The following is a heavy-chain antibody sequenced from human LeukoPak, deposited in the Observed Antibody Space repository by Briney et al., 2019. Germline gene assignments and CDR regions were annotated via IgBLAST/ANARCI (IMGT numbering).Heavy chain of an antibody. CDR3: ARGQKYIYGYTVTELGSTYSDY. CDR1: GGCISSYY. CDR2: IFYSGRT. Sequence: SETLSLTCSVSGGCISSYYWSWIRQPPGKGLECIGYIFYSGRTSYNPSLKSRVTISVDTSKNHFSLTLSSVTAADTAVYYCARGQKYIYGYTVTELGSTYSDYWGQGTLVTVSS. V-gene: IGHV4-59*01. J-gene: IGHJ4*02. D-gene: IGHD5-18*01.